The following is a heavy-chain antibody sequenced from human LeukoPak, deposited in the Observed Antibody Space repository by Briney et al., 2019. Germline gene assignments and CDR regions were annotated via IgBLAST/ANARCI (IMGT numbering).Heavy chain of an antibody. V-gene: IGHV4-30-2*01. J-gene: IGHJ4*02. CDR1: GGSISSGGYY. CDR3: ARVSGSYTTGGDY. Sequence: PSETLSLTCTVSGGSISSGGYYWSWIRQPPGKGLEWIGYIYHSGSTYYNPSLKSRVTISVDRSKNQFSLKLSSVTAADTAVYYCARVSGSYTTGGDYWGQGTLVTVSS. D-gene: IGHD1-26*01. CDR2: IYHSGST.